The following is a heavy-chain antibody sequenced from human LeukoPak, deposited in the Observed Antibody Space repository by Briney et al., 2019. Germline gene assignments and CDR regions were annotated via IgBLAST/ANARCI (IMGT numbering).Heavy chain of an antibody. CDR2: VSAYNGNT. D-gene: IGHD3-22*01. CDR1: GYTFTSYG. J-gene: IGHJ4*02. CDR3: ARDADYYDSSGLDY. Sequence: ASVKVSCKASGYTFTSYGISWVRQAPGQGLEWMGWVSAYNGNTNYAQKLQGRVTMTTDTSTSTAYMGLRSLRSDDTAVYYCARDADYYDSSGLDYWGQGTLVTVSS. V-gene: IGHV1-18*01.